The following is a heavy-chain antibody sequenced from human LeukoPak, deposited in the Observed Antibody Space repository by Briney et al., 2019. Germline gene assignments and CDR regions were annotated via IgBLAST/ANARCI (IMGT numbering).Heavy chain of an antibody. CDR1: GDSITNDIW. CDR2: MFSRGNI. CDR3: AKAAAYNLDI. Sequence: PSGTLSLTCAVSGDSITNDIWWTWVRQPPGKGLQWIGEMFSRGNIHYNPSLKDRVTILLDKSKNHFSLSLRSVTAADMAVYYCAKAAAYNLDIWGKGTTVTVSS. V-gene: IGHV4-4*02. J-gene: IGHJ6*04. D-gene: IGHD5-24*01.